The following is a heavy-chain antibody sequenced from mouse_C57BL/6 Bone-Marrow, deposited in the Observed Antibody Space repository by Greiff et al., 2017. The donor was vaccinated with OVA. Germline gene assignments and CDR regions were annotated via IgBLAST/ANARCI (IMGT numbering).Heavy chain of an antibody. CDR1: GFTFSSYA. Sequence: EVQGVESGEGLVKPGGSLKLSCAASGFTFSSYAMSWVRQTPEKRLEWVAYISSGGDYIYYADTVKGRFTISRDNARNTLYLQMSSLKSEDTAMYYCTRDELAWFAYWGQGTLVTVSA. J-gene: IGHJ3*01. V-gene: IGHV5-9-1*02. CDR2: ISSGGDYI. CDR3: TRDELAWFAY.